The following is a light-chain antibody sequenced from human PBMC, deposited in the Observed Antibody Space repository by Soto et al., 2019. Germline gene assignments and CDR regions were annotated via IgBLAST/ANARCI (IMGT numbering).Light chain of an antibody. CDR1: QSVSRH. CDR2: DTS. J-gene: IGKJ1*01. V-gene: IGKV3-11*01. Sequence: EIVLTQSPATLSLSPGERATLSCRASQSVSRHLAWYQQKPGQAPRLLIYDTSDRAPGIPARFSGSASGTDFTLTISSLGPEDFAVYYCQQRSNWPPWTFGQGTRVEVK. CDR3: QQRSNWPPWT.